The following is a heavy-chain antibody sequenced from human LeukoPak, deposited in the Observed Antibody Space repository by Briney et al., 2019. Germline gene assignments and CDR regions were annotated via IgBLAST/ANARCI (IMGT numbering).Heavy chain of an antibody. J-gene: IGHJ3*02. CDR3: ARDQMAWAHYYDSSGYAFDI. V-gene: IGHV3-23*01. CDR2: ISGSGGST. CDR1: GFTFSSYG. D-gene: IGHD3-22*01. Sequence: GGTLRLSCAASGFTFSSYGMSWVRQAPGKGLEWVSAISGSGGSTYYADSVKGRFTISRDNAKNSLYLQTNSLRVEDTAVYYCARDQMAWAHYYDSSGYAFDIWGQGTMVTVSS.